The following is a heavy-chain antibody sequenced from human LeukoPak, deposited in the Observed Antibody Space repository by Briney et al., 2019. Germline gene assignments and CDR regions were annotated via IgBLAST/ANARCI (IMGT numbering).Heavy chain of an antibody. D-gene: IGHD1-1*01. Sequence: PSETLSLTCTVSGGSICSSSYYWGWIRQPPGKGLEWIGSIYYSGSTNYNPSLKSRVTISVDTSKNQFSLKLSSVTAADTAVYYCARDQRGYDWYFDLWGRGTLVTVSS. V-gene: IGHV4-39*07. CDR2: IYYSGST. J-gene: IGHJ2*01. CDR1: GGSICSSSYY. CDR3: ARDQRGYDWYFDL.